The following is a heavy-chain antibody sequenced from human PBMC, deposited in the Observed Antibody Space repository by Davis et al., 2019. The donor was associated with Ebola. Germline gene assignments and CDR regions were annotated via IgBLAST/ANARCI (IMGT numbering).Heavy chain of an antibody. CDR2: IYTSGST. D-gene: IGHD1-20*01. CDR1: GGSISSYY. J-gene: IGHJ3*02. V-gene: IGHV4-4*07. CDR3: ARDLDNWNENHAFDI. Sequence: PSETLSLTCTVSGGSISSYYWSWIRQPAGKGLEWIGRIYTSGSTNYNPSLKSRVTMSVDTSKNQFSLKLSSVTAADTAVYYCARDLDNWNENHAFDIWGQGTMVTVSS.